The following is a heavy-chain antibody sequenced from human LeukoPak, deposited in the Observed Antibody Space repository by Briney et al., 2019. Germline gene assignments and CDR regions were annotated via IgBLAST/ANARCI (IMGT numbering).Heavy chain of an antibody. Sequence: SVKVSCKASGFTFTSSAMQWVRQARGQRLEWIGWIVVGSGNTNYAQKFQERVTITRDMSTSTAYMELSSLRSEDTAVYYCAAAPSYSSSRMGYYFDYWGQGTLVTVSS. V-gene: IGHV1-58*02. CDR2: IVVGSGNT. CDR1: GFTFTSSA. J-gene: IGHJ4*02. CDR3: AAAPSYSSSRMGYYFDY. D-gene: IGHD6-13*01.